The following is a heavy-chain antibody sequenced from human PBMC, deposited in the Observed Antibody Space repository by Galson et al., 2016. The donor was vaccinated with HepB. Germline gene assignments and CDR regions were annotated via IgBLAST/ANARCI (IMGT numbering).Heavy chain of an antibody. V-gene: IGHV1-18*01. CDR1: GYTFRMYG. J-gene: IGHJ4*02. CDR2: ISPYSGDT. Sequence: SVKVSCKAPGYTFRMYGISWVRQAPGQGLEWLGWISPYSGDTDYAQKFQGRVTMTTDTSTDTAYMELRSLSSDDTAVYWCAREGGTVRTHHVFGHWGQGALVTVSS. CDR3: AREGGTVRTHHVFGH. D-gene: IGHD4-17*01.